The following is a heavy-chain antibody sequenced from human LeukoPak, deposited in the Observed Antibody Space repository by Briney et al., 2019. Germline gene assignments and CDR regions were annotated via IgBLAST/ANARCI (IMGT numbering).Heavy chain of an antibody. V-gene: IGHV3-7*01. D-gene: IGHD2-21*01. J-gene: IGHJ4*02. CDR2: IRPDGSEE. CDR3: ARYYRSADSF. CDR1: GFTFSRYW. Sequence: GGSLRLSCAASGFTFSRYWMSWVRQAPGKGLDWVANIRPDGSEEQYVDSVKGRFTISRDNAKNSLFLQMKHLRAEDTAVYFWARYYRSADSFWGQGGLVTVSS.